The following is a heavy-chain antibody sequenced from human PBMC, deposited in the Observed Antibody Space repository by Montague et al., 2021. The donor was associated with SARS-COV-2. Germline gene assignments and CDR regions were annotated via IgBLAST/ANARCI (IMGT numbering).Heavy chain of an antibody. CDR2: TYYRSMWKS. CDR3: VRGIEAAGSYDY. D-gene: IGHD6-13*01. J-gene: IGHJ4*02. Sequence: CAISGDSVSSNSATWNWIRQSPSRGLEWLGRTYYRSMWKSDYAXXXKSRIAINPDTSKNQFSLQLSSVTPKDTALYYCVRGIEAAGSYDYWGQGTLVTVSS. CDR1: GDSVSSNSAT. V-gene: IGHV6-1*01.